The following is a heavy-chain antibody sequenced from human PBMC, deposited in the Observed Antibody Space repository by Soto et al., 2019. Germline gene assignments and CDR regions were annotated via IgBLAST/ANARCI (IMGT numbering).Heavy chain of an antibody. CDR2: IYPGDSDT. V-gene: IGHV5-51*01. CDR1: GYTFSSNW. Sequence: PGESLKISCKGSGYTFSSNWIAWVRQMPGKGLEWMGIIYPGDSDTRYSPSFQGQVTISADKSISTAYLQWSSLKASDTAMYYCAREWFLDYWGQGTSVTVSS. J-gene: IGHJ4*02. D-gene: IGHD3-10*01. CDR3: AREWFLDY.